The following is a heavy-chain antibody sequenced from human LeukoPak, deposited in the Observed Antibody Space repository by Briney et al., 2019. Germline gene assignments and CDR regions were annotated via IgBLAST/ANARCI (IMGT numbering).Heavy chain of an antibody. CDR3: AKPVSVDPAMVPCEN. CDR1: GFTFSSYC. D-gene: IGHD5-18*01. Sequence: GGSLRISCAAAGFTFSSYCKHWVRQAPGKGLEWVAVISSDGRNTYYADSVKGRFTISRDNSKNTLYLQMNSLRGEDTAVYYCAKPVSVDPAMVPCENWGQGTLVTVSS. V-gene: IGHV3-30*18. J-gene: IGHJ4*02. CDR2: ISSDGRNT.